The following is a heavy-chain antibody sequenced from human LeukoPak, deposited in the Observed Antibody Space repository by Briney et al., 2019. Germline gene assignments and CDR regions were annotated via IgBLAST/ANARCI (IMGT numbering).Heavy chain of an antibody. CDR1: GYSFTSYW. CDR2: SYPGDSDT. J-gene: IGHJ5*02. Sequence: GESLKSSCKGSGYSFTSYWSGWMRQMPGKRLEWGGISYPGDSDTRYSPSFQAQVTISADKSSSTAYLQWRSLRVSDTAMYYCARHGEKSYDFWSGYPNNWFDPWGQGTLVTVSS. D-gene: IGHD3-3*01. V-gene: IGHV5-51*01. CDR3: ARHGEKSYDFWSGYPNNWFDP.